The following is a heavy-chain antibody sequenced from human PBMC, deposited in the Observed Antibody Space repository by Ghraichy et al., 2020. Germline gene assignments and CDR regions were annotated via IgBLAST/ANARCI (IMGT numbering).Heavy chain of an antibody. J-gene: IGHJ4*02. CDR3: ARDVPEYDFWSCCADY. V-gene: IGHV1-2*02. CDR2: INPNSGGT. Sequence: ASGKVSCKASGYTFTGYYIHWVRQAPGQGLEWMGWINPNSGGTNYAQNFQGRVTMTRDTSISTAYLELSRLRSDDTAVYYCARDVPEYDFWSCCADYWGQGTLVTVSS. D-gene: IGHD3-3*01. CDR1: GYTFTGYY.